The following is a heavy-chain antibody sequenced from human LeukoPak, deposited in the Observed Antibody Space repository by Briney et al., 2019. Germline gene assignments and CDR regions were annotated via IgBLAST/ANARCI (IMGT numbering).Heavy chain of an antibody. D-gene: IGHD3-3*01. CDR1: GFTFSSYW. V-gene: IGHV3-7*03. Sequence: GGSLRLSCAASGFTFSSYWMNWTRQAPGKGLEWVASINHNGNVNYYVDSVKGRFTISRDISKNTLYLQMNSLRAEDTAVYYCAKDLLSRSGTYGFDYWGQGTLVTVSS. CDR2: INHNGNVN. J-gene: IGHJ4*02. CDR3: AKDLLSRSGTYGFDY.